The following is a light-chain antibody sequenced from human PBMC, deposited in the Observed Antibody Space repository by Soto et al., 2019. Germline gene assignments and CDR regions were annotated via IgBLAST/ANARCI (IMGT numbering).Light chain of an antibody. CDR2: EVS. CDR1: SRDVGGYNY. V-gene: IGLV2-8*01. CDR3: SSYAGSNHYV. J-gene: IGLJ1*01. Sequence: QSALTQPASVSGSPGQWITISCTGTSRDVGGYNYVSWYQQHPGKAPKLMIYEVSKRPSGVPDRFSGSKSGNTASLTVSGLQAEDEADYYCSSYAGSNHYVFGTGTKLTVL.